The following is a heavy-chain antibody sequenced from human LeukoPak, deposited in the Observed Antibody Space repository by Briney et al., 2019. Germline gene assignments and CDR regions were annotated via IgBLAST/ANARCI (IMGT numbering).Heavy chain of an antibody. V-gene: IGHV4-59*01. D-gene: IGHD4-11*01. CDR3: ARDRTTVTTQPYYYYYGMDV. Sequence: SETLSLTCTVSGGSISSYHWSWIRQPPGEGLEWIGYIYYSGSTNYNPSLKSRVTISVDTSKNQFSLKLSSVTAADTAVYYCARDRTTVTTQPYYYYYGMDVWGQGTTVTVSS. J-gene: IGHJ6*02. CDR1: GGSISSYH. CDR2: IYYSGST.